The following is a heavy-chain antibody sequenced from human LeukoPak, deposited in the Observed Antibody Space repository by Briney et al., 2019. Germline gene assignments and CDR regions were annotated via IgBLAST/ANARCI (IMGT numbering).Heavy chain of an antibody. CDR3: ARLNSPGWFDP. D-gene: IGHD4-23*01. CDR1: GGSISTYY. V-gene: IGHV4-39*01. CDR2: IYFRGST. J-gene: IGHJ5*02. Sequence: SETLSLTCTVSGGSISTYYWGWIRQPPGKGLEWIGNIYFRGSTYYNPSLKSRVTISVDTSKNQFSLKLSSVTAADTALYYCARLNSPGWFDPWGQGTLVTVSS.